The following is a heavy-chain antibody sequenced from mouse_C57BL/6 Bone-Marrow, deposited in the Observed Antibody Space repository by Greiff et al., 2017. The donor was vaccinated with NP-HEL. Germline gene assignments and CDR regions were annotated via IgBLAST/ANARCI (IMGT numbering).Heavy chain of an antibody. V-gene: IGHV5-15*04. CDR3: ASLIYYDYDGGFAY. CDR2: ISNLAYSI. CDR1: GFTFSDYG. J-gene: IGHJ3*01. Sequence: EVKVEESGGGLVQPGGSLKLSCAASGFTFSDYGMAWVRQAPRKGPEWVAFISNLAYSIYYADTVTGRFTISRENAKNTLYLEMSSLRSEDTAMYYCASLIYYDYDGGFAYWGQGTLVTVSA. D-gene: IGHD2-4*01.